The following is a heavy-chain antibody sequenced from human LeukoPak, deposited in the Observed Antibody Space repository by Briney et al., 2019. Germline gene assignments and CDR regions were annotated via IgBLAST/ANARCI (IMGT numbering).Heavy chain of an antibody. CDR1: GFTFSSYW. V-gene: IGHV3-74*01. CDR2: IKSDGSST. CDR3: ARAYNSHFDY. J-gene: IGHJ4*02. D-gene: IGHD1-1*01. Sequence: GGSLRLSCAASGFTFSSYWMHWVRQAPGKGLVCVSRIKSDGSSTSYADSVKGRFTISRDNAKNTLYLQMNSLRAEDTAVYYCARAYNSHFDYWGQGALVTVSS.